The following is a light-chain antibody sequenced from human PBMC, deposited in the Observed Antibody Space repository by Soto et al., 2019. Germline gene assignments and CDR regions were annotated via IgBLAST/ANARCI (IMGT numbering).Light chain of an antibody. CDR1: SSDVAAYNY. J-gene: IGLJ1*01. Sequence: QSALTQPASVSGSPGQSITISCTGTSSDVAAYNYVSWYQQHPGKAPKLMVYDVSNRTSGVSNRFSGSKSGNTASLTISGLQAEDEADYYCSSYTSGGNYVFGTGTKVTVL. V-gene: IGLV2-14*03. CDR2: DVS. CDR3: SSYTSGGNYV.